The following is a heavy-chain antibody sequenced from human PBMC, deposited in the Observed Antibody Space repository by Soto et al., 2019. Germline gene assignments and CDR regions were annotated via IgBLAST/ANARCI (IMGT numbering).Heavy chain of an antibody. V-gene: IGHV4-30-4*01. CDR2: IYYSGFT. Sequence: QVLLQESGPGLVRPSETLSLSCTVSGASISTGDYYWSWVRQPPGKGLEWIGYIYYSGFTYYNPSLNGRVTVSMDTSKNQFALKLTAVTAADTAVYFCARGVTVFGLVSRFWLYPWGQGTLVTVSS. CDR3: ARGVTVFGLVSRFWLYP. J-gene: IGHJ5*02. CDR1: GASISTGDYY. D-gene: IGHD3-3*01.